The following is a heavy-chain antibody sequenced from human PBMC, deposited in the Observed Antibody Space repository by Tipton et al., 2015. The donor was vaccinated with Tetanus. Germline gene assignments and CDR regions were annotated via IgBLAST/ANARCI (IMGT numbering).Heavy chain of an antibody. CDR3: AKLFRVRARGITMVVVVPPGYFDY. D-gene: IGHD3-22*01. J-gene: IGHJ4*02. CDR2: IYFSGST. CDR1: GASISNSSSY. Sequence: SLTCTVSGASISNSSSYWGWIRQSPGKGLEWIGNIYFSGSTYYNPSLKSRVTISVDTSKNQFSLRLNSVTAADTAVYYCAKLFRVRARGITMVVVVPPGYFDYWGQGTLVTVSS. V-gene: IGHV4-39*01.